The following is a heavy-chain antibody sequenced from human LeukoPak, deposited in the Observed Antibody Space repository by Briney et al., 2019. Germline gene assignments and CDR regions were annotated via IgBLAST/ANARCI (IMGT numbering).Heavy chain of an antibody. CDR1: GGSISSYY. CDR3: ERRNNWNDAYFDY. V-gene: IGHV4-59*08. D-gene: IGHD1-1*01. CDR2: IYYSGST. Sequence: PSETLSLTCTVSGGSISSYYWSWIRQPPGKGLEWVGYIYYSGSTNYNPSLKSGGTISVDTPKNQFSLKLSSVTAADTAVYYCERRNNWNDAYFDYWGQGTLVTVSS. J-gene: IGHJ4*02.